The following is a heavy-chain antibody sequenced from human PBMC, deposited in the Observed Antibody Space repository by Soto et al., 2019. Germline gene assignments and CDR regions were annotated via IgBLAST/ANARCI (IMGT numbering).Heavy chain of an antibody. Sequence: QVQLVESGGGVVQPGRSLRLSCAASGFTFSSYGMHWVRQAPGKGLEWVAVISYDGSNKYYADSVKGQFTISRDNSKNTLYLQMDSVRAEDTGVYYCAKDSTVVVTAIGYWYFDLWGRGTLVTVSS. CDR3: AKDSTVVVTAIGYWYFDL. D-gene: IGHD2-21*02. J-gene: IGHJ2*01. CDR1: GFTFSSYG. CDR2: ISYDGSNK. V-gene: IGHV3-30*18.